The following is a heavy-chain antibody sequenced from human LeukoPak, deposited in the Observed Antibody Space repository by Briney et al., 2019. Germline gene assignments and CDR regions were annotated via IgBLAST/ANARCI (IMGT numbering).Heavy chain of an antibody. J-gene: IGHJ4*02. CDR3: ARGGYYYDSSGYYYTDY. Sequence: ASVKVSCKASGYTFTGYYMHWVRQAPGQGLEWMGWSNPNSGGTNYAQKFQGRVTMTRDTSISTAYMELSRLRSDDTAVYYCARGGYYYDSSGYYYTDYWGQGPWSPSPQ. V-gene: IGHV1-2*02. CDR2: SNPNSGGT. CDR1: GYTFTGYY. D-gene: IGHD3-22*01.